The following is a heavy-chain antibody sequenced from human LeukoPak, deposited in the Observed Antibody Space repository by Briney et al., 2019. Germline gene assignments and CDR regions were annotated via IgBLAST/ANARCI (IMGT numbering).Heavy chain of an antibody. CDR2: IYYSGST. Sequence: SETLSLTCTVSGGSISSYYWSWIRQPPGKGLEWIGYIYYSGSTSYNPSLKSRVTISVDTSKKQFSLKLSSVTAADTAVYYCARGPHYYYMDVWGKGTTVTISS. V-gene: IGHV4-59*01. CDR1: GGSISSYY. J-gene: IGHJ6*03. CDR3: ARGPHYYYMDV.